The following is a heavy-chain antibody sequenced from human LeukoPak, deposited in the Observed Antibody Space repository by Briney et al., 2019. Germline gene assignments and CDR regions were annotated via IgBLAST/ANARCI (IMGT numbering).Heavy chain of an antibody. CDR2: INAGNGNT. J-gene: IGHJ6*02. CDR3: ATSIGSSWFGVWGYYYYGMDV. CDR1: GYTFTSYA. D-gene: IGHD6-13*01. Sequence: ASVTVSCKASGYTFTSYAMHWVRQAPGQRLEWMGWINAGNGNTKYSQKFQGRVTITRDTSASTAYMELSSLRSEDTAVYYCATSIGSSWFGVWGYYYYGMDVWGQGTTVTVSS. V-gene: IGHV1-3*01.